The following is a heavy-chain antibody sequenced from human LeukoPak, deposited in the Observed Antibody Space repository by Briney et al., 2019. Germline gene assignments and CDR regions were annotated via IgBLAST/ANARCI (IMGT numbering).Heavy chain of an antibody. CDR3: AKARYIVGATRPSPPRSADY. CDR2: ISGSGGST. D-gene: IGHD1-26*01. J-gene: IGHJ4*02. V-gene: IGHV3-23*01. CDR1: GFTFSAYT. Sequence: AGGSLRLSCAAPGFTFSAYTFNWVRQAPGKGLEWVSAISGSGGSTYYADSVKGRFTISRDNSKNTLYLQMKSLRAEDTAVYYCAKARYIVGATRPSPPRSADYWGQGTLVTVSS.